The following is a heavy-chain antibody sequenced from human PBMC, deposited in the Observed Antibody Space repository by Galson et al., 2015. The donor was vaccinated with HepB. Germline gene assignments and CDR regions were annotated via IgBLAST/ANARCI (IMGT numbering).Heavy chain of an antibody. CDR3: AKDMGIAAAVKNALDI. CDR1: GFTFNDYA. D-gene: IGHD6-13*01. J-gene: IGHJ3*02. CDR2: LSWNSGTI. V-gene: IGHV3-9*01. Sequence: SLRLSCAASGFTFNDYAMNWVRQPAGKGLEWVSILSWNSGTICYADSVKGRFTISRDNANNSLYLQMNSLRAEDTALYYCAKDMGIAAAVKNALDIWGQGTMVTVSS.